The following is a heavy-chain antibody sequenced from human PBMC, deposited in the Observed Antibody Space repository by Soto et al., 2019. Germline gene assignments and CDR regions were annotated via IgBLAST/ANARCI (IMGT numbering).Heavy chain of an antibody. CDR1: GGSVSSGSYY. V-gene: IGHV4-61*01. D-gene: IGHD3-9*01. Sequence: KPSETLSLTCTVSGGSVSSGSYYWSWIRQPPGKGLEWIGYIYYSGSTNYNPSLKSRVTISVDTSKNQFSLKLSSVTAADTAVYYCASGTRVLRYFERDVWGQGTTVTVSS. CDR3: ASGTRVLRYFERDV. CDR2: IYYSGST. J-gene: IGHJ6*02.